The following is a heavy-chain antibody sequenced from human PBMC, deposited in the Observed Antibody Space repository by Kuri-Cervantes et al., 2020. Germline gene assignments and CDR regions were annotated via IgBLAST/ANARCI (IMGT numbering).Heavy chain of an antibody. V-gene: IGHV4-4*02. J-gene: IGHJ5*02. CDR3: ARYFGSWSYWVDP. Sequence: SETLSLTCAVSGDSMSSTNCWSWVRQPPGKGLEWIGEIYHSGHTNYNPSLKSRVTMSIDKSKNQFSLKLRSVTAADTAVYYCARYFGSWSYWVDPWGQGILVTVSS. CDR1: GDSMSSTNC. D-gene: IGHD1-26*01. CDR2: IYHSGHT.